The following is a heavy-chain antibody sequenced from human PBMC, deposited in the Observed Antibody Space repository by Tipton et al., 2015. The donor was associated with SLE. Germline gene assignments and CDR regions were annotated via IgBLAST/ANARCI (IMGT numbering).Heavy chain of an antibody. Sequence: TLSLTCTVSGGSISSHYWSWIRQPPGKGLEWFGYIYYSGSTNYNPSLKSRVTISVDTSKNQFSLKLSSVTAADTAVYYCAGGPDYGDYLDAFDIWGQGTMVTVSS. CDR1: GGSISSHY. V-gene: IGHV4-59*11. D-gene: IGHD4-17*01. CDR3: AGGPDYGDYLDAFDI. CDR2: IYYSGST. J-gene: IGHJ3*02.